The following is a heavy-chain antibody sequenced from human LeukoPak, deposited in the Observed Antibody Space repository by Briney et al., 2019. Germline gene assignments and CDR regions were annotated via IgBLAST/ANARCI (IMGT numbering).Heavy chain of an antibody. CDR1: GGSISTRY. CDR2: ITDSGRI. V-gene: IGHV4-59*08. CDR3: ARLPPYYSTGWGFFDN. Sequence: SETLSLTCTVSGGSISTRYWTWIRQPPGNGLEWIAYITDSGRIKCNPSLESRVTISRDTSKNQFSLKLSSMTAADTAVYYCARLPPYYSTGWGFFDNWGQGTLVTASS. D-gene: IGHD6-19*01. J-gene: IGHJ4*02.